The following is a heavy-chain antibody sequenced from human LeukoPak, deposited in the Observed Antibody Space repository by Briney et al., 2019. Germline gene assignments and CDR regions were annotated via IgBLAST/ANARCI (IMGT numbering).Heavy chain of an antibody. CDR2: IKQDGSEK. CDR3: ARDNSPLSYYYDSSGDAFDI. CDR1: GFTFSSYW. J-gene: IGHJ3*02. V-gene: IGHV3-7*01. Sequence: GGSLRLSCAASGFTFSSYWMSWVRQAPGKGLEWVANIKQDGSEKYYVDSVKGRFTISRDNAENSLYLQMNSLRAEDTAVYYCARDNSPLSYYYDSSGDAFDIWGQGTMVTVSS. D-gene: IGHD3-22*01.